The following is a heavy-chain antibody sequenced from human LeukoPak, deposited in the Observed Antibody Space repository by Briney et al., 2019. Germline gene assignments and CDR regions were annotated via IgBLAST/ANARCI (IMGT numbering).Heavy chain of an antibody. CDR3: AREYSSSWYAWFDP. CDR2: ISAYNGNT. D-gene: IGHD6-13*01. CDR1: GYTFTSYG. Sequence: GASVKVSCKASGYTFTSYGISCVRQAPGQGLEWMGWISAYNGNTNYAQKLQGRVTMTTDTFTGTAYMELRSLRSDDTAVYYCAREYSSSWYAWFDPWGQGTLVTVSS. V-gene: IGHV1-18*01. J-gene: IGHJ5*02.